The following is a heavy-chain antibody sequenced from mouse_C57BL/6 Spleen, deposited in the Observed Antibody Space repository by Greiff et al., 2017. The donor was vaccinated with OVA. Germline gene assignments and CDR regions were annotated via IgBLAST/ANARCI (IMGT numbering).Heavy chain of an antibody. D-gene: IGHD1-1*01. V-gene: IGHV5-17*01. CDR3: AREGYYYGSSHWYFDV. J-gene: IGHJ1*03. Sequence: EVKVVESGGGLVKPGGSLKLSCAASGFTFSDYGMHWVRQAPEKGLEWVAYISSGSSTIYYADTVKGRFTISRDNAKNTLFLQMTSLRSEDTAMYYCAREGYYYGSSHWYFDVWGTGTTVTVSS. CDR1: GFTFSDYG. CDR2: ISSGSSTI.